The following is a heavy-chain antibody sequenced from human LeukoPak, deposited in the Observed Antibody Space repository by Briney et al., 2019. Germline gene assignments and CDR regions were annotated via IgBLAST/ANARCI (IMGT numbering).Heavy chain of an antibody. CDR2: IQFDGSNK. CDR1: GFTFSRYG. CDR3: ARWGIGHDAFDI. V-gene: IGHV3-30*19. J-gene: IGHJ3*02. D-gene: IGHD3-16*01. Sequence: PGGSLRLSCAASGFTFSRYGIHWVRQAPGKGLEWVTFIQFDGSNKYYADSVKGRFTISRDNSKNTLYLQMNSLKTEDTAVYYCARWGIGHDAFDIWGQGTMVTVSS.